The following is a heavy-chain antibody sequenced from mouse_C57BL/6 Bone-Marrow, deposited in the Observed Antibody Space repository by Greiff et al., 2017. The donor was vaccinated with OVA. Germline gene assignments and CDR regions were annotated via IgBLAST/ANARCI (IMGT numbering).Heavy chain of an antibody. CDR2: IYPRSGNT. CDR3: ARGLLWLRRGFAY. V-gene: IGHV1-81*01. Sequence: QVQLQQSGAELARPGASVKLSCKASGYTFTSYGISWVKQRTGQGLEWIGEIYPRSGNTYYNEKFKGKATLTADKSSSTAYMELRSLTSEDSAVYFCARGLLWLRRGFAYGGQGTLVTVSA. J-gene: IGHJ3*01. D-gene: IGHD2-2*01. CDR1: GYTFTSYG.